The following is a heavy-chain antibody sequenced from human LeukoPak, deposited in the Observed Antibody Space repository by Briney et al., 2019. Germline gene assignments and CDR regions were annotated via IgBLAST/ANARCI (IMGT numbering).Heavy chain of an antibody. CDR1: GYTFTSYG. Sequence: ASVKVSCKASGYTFTSYGISWVRQAPGQGLEWMGWISAYNGNTNYAQKLQGRVTMTTDTSTSTAYMELRSLRSDDTAVYYCARVGYYDSSGYYYFDYWGQGTLVTVSP. V-gene: IGHV1-18*01. J-gene: IGHJ4*02. CDR2: ISAYNGNT. D-gene: IGHD3-22*01. CDR3: ARVGYYDSSGYYYFDY.